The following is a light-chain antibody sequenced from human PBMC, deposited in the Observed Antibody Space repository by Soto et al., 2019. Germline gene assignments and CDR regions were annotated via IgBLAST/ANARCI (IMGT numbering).Light chain of an antibody. V-gene: IGKV3-15*01. CDR3: QQYNNWPIT. J-gene: IGKJ5*01. CDR1: QSVSSN. Sequence: EIVMTQSPATLSVSPGERATLSCRASQSVSSNLAWYQQKPGQAPRVLIYGASTRATGIPARFSGSGSGTEFTLTISSLQSEDFEIYYCQQYNNWPITFGQGTRLEI. CDR2: GAS.